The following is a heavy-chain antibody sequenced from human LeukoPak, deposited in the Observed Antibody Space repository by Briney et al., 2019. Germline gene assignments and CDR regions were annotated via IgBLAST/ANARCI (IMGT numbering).Heavy chain of an antibody. V-gene: IGHV1-2*02. CDR3: ARGTETDTAMVSLYYYYYMDV. CDR2: INPNSGGT. D-gene: IGHD5-18*01. Sequence: ASVKVSCKASGYTFTGYYMHWVRQAPGQGLEWMGWINPNSGGTNYAQKFQGRVTMTRDTSISTAYMELSRLRSDDTAVYYCARGTETDTAMVSLYYYYYMDVWGKGTTVTVSS. CDR1: GYTFTGYY. J-gene: IGHJ6*03.